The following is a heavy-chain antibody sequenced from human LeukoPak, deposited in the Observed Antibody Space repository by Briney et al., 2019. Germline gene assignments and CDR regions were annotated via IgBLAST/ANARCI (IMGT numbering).Heavy chain of an antibody. V-gene: IGHV3-33*01. CDR3: ARGEGSSSSAFDY. J-gene: IGHJ4*02. Sequence: GGSLRLSCAASGFTFSTYGMHWVRQAPGKGLEWVAVIWYDGSKKYYADSVKGRFTISRDNSKNTLYLQMNSLRVEDTAVYHCARGEGSSSSAFDYWGQGTLVTVSS. CDR1: GFTFSTYG. CDR2: IWYDGSKK. D-gene: IGHD6-6*01.